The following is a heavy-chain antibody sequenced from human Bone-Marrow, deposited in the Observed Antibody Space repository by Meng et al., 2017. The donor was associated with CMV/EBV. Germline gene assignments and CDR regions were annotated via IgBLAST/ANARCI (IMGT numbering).Heavy chain of an antibody. CDR1: GYTFTSYY. CDR2: IIPILGIA. CDR3: AREHYYDSSGYIDY. D-gene: IGHD3-22*01. J-gene: IGHJ4*02. Sequence: SVKVSCKASGYTFTSYYMHWVRQAPGQGLEWMGRIIPILGIANYAQKFQGRVTITADKSTSTAYMELSSLRSEDTAVYYCAREHYYDSSGYIDYWGQGTLVTVPS. V-gene: IGHV1-69*04.